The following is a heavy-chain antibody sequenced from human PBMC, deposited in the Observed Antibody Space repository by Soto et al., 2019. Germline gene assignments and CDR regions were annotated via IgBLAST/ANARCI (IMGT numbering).Heavy chain of an antibody. CDR1: GFTFSSYS. J-gene: IGHJ4*02. V-gene: IGHV3-21*01. CDR3: ARDVRYGSGSYYNGPFDY. D-gene: IGHD3-10*01. Sequence: GGSLRLSCAASGFTFSSYSMNWVRQAPGKGLEWVSSISSSSSYIYYADSVKGRFTISRDNAKNSLYLQMNSLRAEDTAVYYCARDVRYGSGSYYNGPFDYWGQGTLVTVSS. CDR2: ISSSSSYI.